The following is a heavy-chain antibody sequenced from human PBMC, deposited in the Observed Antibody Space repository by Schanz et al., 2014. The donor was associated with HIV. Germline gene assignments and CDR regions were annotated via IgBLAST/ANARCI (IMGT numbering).Heavy chain of an antibody. D-gene: IGHD5-18*01. CDR3: ARDLTGYFTMDA. J-gene: IGHJ6*02. CDR2: MWSDGSNK. CDR1: AFPFSNHA. V-gene: IGHV3-33*08. Sequence: QVQLVESGGGVVQPGRSLRLSCAASAFPFSNHAMSWVRQAPGKGLEWVASMWSDGSNKYYADSVRGRFTISRDNSKDTLYLEMNSLREDDTAVYSCARDLTGYFTMDAWGQGTTVTVYS.